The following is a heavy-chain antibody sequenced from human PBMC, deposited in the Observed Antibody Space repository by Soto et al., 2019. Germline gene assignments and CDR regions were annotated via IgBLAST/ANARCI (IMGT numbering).Heavy chain of an antibody. V-gene: IGHV3-23*01. D-gene: IGHD3-16*01. CDR2: VTSRGDTT. CDR3: AKDRLGGGLDY. CDR1: GFIFSNYA. Sequence: EVQLLQSGGGLVQPGGSLRLSCAASGFIFSNYAMNWVRQAPGKGLEWVSIVTSRGDTTYYADSVKGRFTISRDNSKNTLYLQENSLTAEDTAVYYCAKDRLGGGLDYWGQGTLVSVSS. J-gene: IGHJ4*02.